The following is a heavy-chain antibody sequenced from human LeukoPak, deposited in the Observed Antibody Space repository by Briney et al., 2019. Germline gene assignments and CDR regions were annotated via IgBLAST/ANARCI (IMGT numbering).Heavy chain of an antibody. V-gene: IGHV3-23*01. J-gene: IGHJ6*02. D-gene: IGHD6-13*01. CDR2: ISGNGDDT. CDR1: GFTFNSYA. Sequence: GGSLRLSCTVSGFTFNSYAMSWVRQAPGKGLEWVSSISGNGDDTYHADSVKGRFTVSRDNSKSTLYLQMNSLRAEDTAVFYCARTIAQYTNSWLYYFCGMDVWAKGPRSPSP. CDR3: ARTIAQYTNSWLYYFCGMDV.